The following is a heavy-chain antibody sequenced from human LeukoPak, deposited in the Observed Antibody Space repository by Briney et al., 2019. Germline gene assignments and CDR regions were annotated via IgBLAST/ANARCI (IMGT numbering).Heavy chain of an antibody. CDR1: GGSISSSSYS. Sequence: SETLSLTCTVSGGSISSSSYSWGWIRQPPGKGLEWIGSIYYSGSTYYNPSLKSRVTISVDTSKNQFSLKLSSVTAADTAVYYCARGISGGWYNPYYYYGMDVWGQGTTVTVSS. CDR2: IYYSGST. CDR3: ARGISGGWYNPYYYYGMDV. D-gene: IGHD6-19*01. J-gene: IGHJ6*02. V-gene: IGHV4-39*01.